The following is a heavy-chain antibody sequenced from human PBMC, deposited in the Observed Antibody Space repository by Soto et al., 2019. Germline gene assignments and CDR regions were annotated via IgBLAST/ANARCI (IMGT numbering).Heavy chain of an antibody. CDR2: IIPILGIA. D-gene: IGHD1-26*01. V-gene: IGHV1-69*02. J-gene: IGHJ4*02. CDR1: GGAFSSYT. CDR3: ARIVAGAATDY. Sequence: SVKVSCKASGGAFSSYTISWVRQAPGQGLEWMGRIIPILGIANYAQKFQGRVTITADKSTSTAYMELSSLRSEDTAVYYCARIVAGAATDYWGQGTLVTVSS.